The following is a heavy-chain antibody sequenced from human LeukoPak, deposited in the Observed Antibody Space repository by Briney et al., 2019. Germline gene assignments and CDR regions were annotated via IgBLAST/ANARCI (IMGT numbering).Heavy chain of an antibody. CDR2: INHSGST. CDR3: ARGGPLTIFGVVIDRGVYYYMDV. Sequence: PETLSLTCAVYGGSFSGYYWSWIRQPPGKGLEGIGEINHSGSTNYNPSLKRRVTISVGTSKNQFSLKLSSVTAADTAVYYCARGGPLTIFGVVIDRGVYYYMDVWGKGATVTVSS. CDR1: GGSFSGYY. D-gene: IGHD3-3*01. J-gene: IGHJ6*03. V-gene: IGHV4-34*01.